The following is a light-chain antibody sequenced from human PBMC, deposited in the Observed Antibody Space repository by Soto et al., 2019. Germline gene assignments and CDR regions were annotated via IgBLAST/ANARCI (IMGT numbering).Light chain of an antibody. Sequence: SYELTRPPSVAVAPGQTARITCGGNNIGNKRVHWYQQKPGQAPVLVVYDDSDRPSGIPERFSGSNSGNTATLSISRVEAGDEADYYCQVWDSNSVYVFGTGTKVTVL. J-gene: IGLJ1*01. V-gene: IGLV3-21*02. CDR2: DDS. CDR1: NIGNKR. CDR3: QVWDSNSVYV.